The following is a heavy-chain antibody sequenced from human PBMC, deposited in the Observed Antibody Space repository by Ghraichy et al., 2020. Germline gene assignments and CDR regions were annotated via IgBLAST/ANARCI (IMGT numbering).Heavy chain of an antibody. CDR2: LNGDGSST. Sequence: GSLRLSCAASGFTFSSYWMHWVRQVPGKGLMWVSRLNGDGSSTSYADSVKGRFTISRDNAKNTLYLQMNSLRAEDTAVYYCARGYGSGSYLAFDIWGQGTMVTVSS. J-gene: IGHJ3*02. D-gene: IGHD3-10*01. CDR3: ARGYGSGSYLAFDI. CDR1: GFTFSSYW. V-gene: IGHV3-74*01.